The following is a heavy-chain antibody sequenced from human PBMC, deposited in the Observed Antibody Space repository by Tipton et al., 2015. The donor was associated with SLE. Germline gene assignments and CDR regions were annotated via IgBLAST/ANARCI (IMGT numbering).Heavy chain of an antibody. CDR3: AGDYDSGSYRFDF. CDR2: IYYRGST. J-gene: IGHJ4*02. V-gene: IGHV4-39*07. D-gene: IGHD3-10*01. Sequence: TLSLTCSVSGGSISTTSYYWGWIRQPPGKGLEWIANIYYRGSTIYNPSLKSRVTISVDTSKNQFSLKLNSVTAADTAVYYCAGDYDSGSYRFDFWGQGTLVTVSS. CDR1: GGSISTTSYY.